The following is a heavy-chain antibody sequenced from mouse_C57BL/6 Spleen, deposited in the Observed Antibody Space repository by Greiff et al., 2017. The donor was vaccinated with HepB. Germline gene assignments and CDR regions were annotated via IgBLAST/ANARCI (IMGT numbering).Heavy chain of an antibody. J-gene: IGHJ3*01. D-gene: IGHD5-1*01. CDR3: ARGQYPTLFAV. Sequence: EVMLVESGGGLVKPGGSLKLSCAASGFTFSDYGMHWVRQAPEKGLEWVAYISSGSSTIYYADTVKGRFTISRDNAKNTLFLQMTSLRSEDTAMYYCARGQYPTLFAVWGQGTLVTVSA. CDR2: ISSGSSTI. V-gene: IGHV5-17*01. CDR1: GFTFSDYG.